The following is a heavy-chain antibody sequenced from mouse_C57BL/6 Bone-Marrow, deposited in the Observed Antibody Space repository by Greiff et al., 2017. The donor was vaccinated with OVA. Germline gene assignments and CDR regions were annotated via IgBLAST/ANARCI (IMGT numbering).Heavy chain of an antibody. CDR2: IYPGDGDT. Sequence: LMESGAELVKPGASVKISCKASGYAFSSYWMNWVKQRPGKGLEWIGQIYPGDGDTNYNGKFKGKATLTADKSSSTAYMQLSSLTSEDSAVYFCARRVSDWYFDVWGTGTTVTVAS. CDR1: GYAFSSYW. CDR3: ARRVSDWYFDV. V-gene: IGHV1-80*01. D-gene: IGHD2-2*01. J-gene: IGHJ1*03.